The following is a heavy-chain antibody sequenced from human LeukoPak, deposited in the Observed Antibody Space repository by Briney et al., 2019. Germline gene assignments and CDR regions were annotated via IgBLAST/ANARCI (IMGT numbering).Heavy chain of an antibody. D-gene: IGHD4-23*01. CDR3: ARDSLTTTVVPFDY. CDR1: GFTFSSYS. J-gene: IGHJ4*02. CDR2: ISSSSSYI. Sequence: PGGSLRLSCAASGFTFSSYSMNWVRQAPGKGLEWVSSISSSSSYIYYADSVKGRFTISRDNAKNSLYLQMNSLRAEDTAVYYCARDSLTTTVVPFDYWGQGTLVTVSS. V-gene: IGHV3-21*01.